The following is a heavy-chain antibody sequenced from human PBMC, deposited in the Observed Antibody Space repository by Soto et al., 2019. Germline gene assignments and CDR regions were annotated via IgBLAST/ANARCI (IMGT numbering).Heavy chain of an antibody. D-gene: IGHD3-22*01. J-gene: IGHJ6*02. Sequence: PGESLKISCKGSGYSFTKYWIGWVRQMPGKGLEWMAIIYPDESDTRYSPSFQGQVTISADKSISTAYLQWSSLKASDTAMYYCVRMGFSGCAYLGYYYYVIDIWTQRTSVPVSS. CDR1: GYSFTKYW. V-gene: IGHV5-51*01. CDR2: IYPDESDT. CDR3: VRMGFSGCAYLGYYYYVIDI.